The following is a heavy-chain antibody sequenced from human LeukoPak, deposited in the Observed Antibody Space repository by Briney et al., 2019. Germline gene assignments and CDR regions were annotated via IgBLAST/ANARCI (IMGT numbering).Heavy chain of an antibody. D-gene: IGHD4-17*01. V-gene: IGHV4-59*01. Sequence: SETLSLTCTVSGGSISSYYWSWIRQPPGKGLEWIGYIYYSGSTNYNPSLKSRVTISVDTSKNQFSLELSSVTAADTAVYYCARAVDYGDYWYFDLWGRGTLVTVSS. CDR3: ARAVDYGDYWYFDL. J-gene: IGHJ2*01. CDR2: IYYSGST. CDR1: GGSISSYY.